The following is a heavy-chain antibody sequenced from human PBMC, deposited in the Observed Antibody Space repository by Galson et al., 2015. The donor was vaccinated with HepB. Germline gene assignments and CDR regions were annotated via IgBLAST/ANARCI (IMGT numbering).Heavy chain of an antibody. CDR3: ARGREISVVPAAISYYYYYMDV. V-gene: IGHV1-69*13. CDR2: IIPIFGTA. CDR1: GGTFSSYA. J-gene: IGHJ6*03. Sequence: SVKVSCKASGGTFSSYAISWVRQAPGQGLEWMGGIIPIFGTANYAQKFLGRVTITADESTSTAYMELSSLRSEDTAVYYCARGREISVVPAAISYYYYYMDVWGKGTTVTVSS. D-gene: IGHD2-2*01.